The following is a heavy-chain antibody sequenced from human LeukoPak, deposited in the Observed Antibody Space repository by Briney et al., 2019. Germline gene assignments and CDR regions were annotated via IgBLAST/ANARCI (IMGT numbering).Heavy chain of an antibody. V-gene: IGHV4-39*07. CDR1: GGSISSGGYY. CDR3: ARVRGSSWYAGAFDI. CDR2: IYYSGST. D-gene: IGHD6-13*01. J-gene: IGHJ3*02. Sequence: SETLSLTCTVSGGSISSGGYYWGWIRQPPGKGLEWIGSIYYSGSTYYNPSLKSRVTISVDTSKNQFSLKLSSVTAADTAVYYCARVRGSSWYAGAFDIWGQGTMVTVSS.